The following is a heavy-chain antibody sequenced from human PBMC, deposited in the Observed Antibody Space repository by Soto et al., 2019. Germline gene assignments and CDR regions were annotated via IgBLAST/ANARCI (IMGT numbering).Heavy chain of an antibody. D-gene: IGHD3-9*01. CDR1: GYTFTNFY. Sequence: GASVKVSCKASGYTFTNFYIHWVRQAPGQGLEWMGVINPSGGSSTYTPMFQGRVSMTSDTSASTVYLELSSLSSEDTALYYCARGSFDSASYIYYWGQGTLVTVSS. V-gene: IGHV1-46*01. J-gene: IGHJ4*02. CDR2: INPSGGSS. CDR3: ARGSFDSASYIYY.